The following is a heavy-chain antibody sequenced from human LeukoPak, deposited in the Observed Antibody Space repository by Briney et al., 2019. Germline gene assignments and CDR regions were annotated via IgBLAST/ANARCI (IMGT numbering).Heavy chain of an antibody. CDR1: GFTFSSYA. D-gene: IGHD5-12*01. V-gene: IGHV3-23*01. CDR3: AKAEWLVPTHYYYYYMGV. Sequence: GGSLRLSCAASGFTFSSYAMSWVRQAPGKGLEWVSAISGSGGSTYYADSVKGRFTISRDNSKNTLYLQMNSLRAEDTALYYCAKAEWLVPTHYYYYYMGVWGKGTTVTVSS. CDR2: ISGSGGST. J-gene: IGHJ6*03.